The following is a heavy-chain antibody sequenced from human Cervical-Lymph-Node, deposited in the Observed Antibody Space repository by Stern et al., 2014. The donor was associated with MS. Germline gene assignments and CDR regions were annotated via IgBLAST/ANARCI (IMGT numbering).Heavy chain of an antibody. V-gene: IGHV3-23*04. CDR1: GFTFSSYA. J-gene: IGHJ4*02. D-gene: IGHD5-12*01. Sequence: EVQLVQSGGGLVQPGGSLRLSCAASGFTFSSYAMSWVRQAPGKGLEWVSAINGSGGSTYYADSVKGRFTISRDNSKNTLYLQMNSLRAEDTAVYYCAKYPYSGYDSGEGFDYWGQGTLVTVSS. CDR2: INGSGGST. CDR3: AKYPYSGYDSGEGFDY.